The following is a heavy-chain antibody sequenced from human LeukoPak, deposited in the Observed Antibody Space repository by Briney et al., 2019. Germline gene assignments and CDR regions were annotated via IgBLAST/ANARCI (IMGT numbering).Heavy chain of an antibody. V-gene: IGHV3-48*01. CDR2: ISSSSSTI. Sequence: GGSLRLSCAASGFTFSSYSMNWVRQAPGKGLEWVSYISSSSSTIYYADSVKGRFTISRDNAKNSMYLQMNSLRAEDTAVYYCARDVHSNLPNYFDYWGHGTLLTVSS. CDR3: ARDVHSNLPNYFDY. J-gene: IGHJ4*01. CDR1: GFTFSSYS. D-gene: IGHD4-11*01.